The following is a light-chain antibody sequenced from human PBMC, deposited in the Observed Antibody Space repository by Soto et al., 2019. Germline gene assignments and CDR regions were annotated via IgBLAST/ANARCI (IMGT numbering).Light chain of an antibody. CDR3: SSYTSSSTRV. Sequence: QSVLTQPASVSGSPGQSITISCTGTSNDVGGYIYVSWYQQHPGKAPKLMIYEVSNRPSGVSNRFSGSKSGNTASLTISGLQAEDEADYYCSSYTSSSTRVFGTGTKLTVL. V-gene: IGLV2-14*01. CDR2: EVS. J-gene: IGLJ1*01. CDR1: SNDVGGYIY.